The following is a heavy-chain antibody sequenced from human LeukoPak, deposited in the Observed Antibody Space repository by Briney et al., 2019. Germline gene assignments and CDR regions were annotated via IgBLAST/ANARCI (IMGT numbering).Heavy chain of an antibody. CDR2: LYHTGTT. CDR1: GYSFSSGFF. Sequence: SETLSLACTVSGYSFSSGFFWGWIRQPPGKGLEWIGSLYHTGTTYNNPSLKSRVTMSLDTSKNQFSLKMTSVTAADTAVYYCARDKDLAVAANWFDPWGQGTLVIVSS. CDR3: ARDKDLAVAANWFDP. J-gene: IGHJ5*02. D-gene: IGHD6-19*01. V-gene: IGHV4-38-2*02.